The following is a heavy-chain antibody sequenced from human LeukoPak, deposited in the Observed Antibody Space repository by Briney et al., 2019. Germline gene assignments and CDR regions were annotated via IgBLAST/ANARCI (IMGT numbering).Heavy chain of an antibody. D-gene: IGHD3-3*01. CDR1: GYTFTSYD. CDR3: ARGDFWSGYYNLFFSQHTNWFDP. Sequence: GASVKVSCKASGYTFTSYDINWVRQATGQGLEWMGWMNPNSGNIGYAQKFQGRVTMTRNTSISTAYMELSSLRSEDTAVYYCARGDFWSGYYNLFFSQHTNWFDPWGQGTLVTVSS. V-gene: IGHV1-8*01. CDR2: MNPNSGNI. J-gene: IGHJ5*02.